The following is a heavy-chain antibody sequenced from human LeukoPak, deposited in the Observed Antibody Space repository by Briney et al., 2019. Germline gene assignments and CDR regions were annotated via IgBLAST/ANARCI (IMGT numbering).Heavy chain of an antibody. V-gene: IGHV4-39*01. J-gene: IGHJ2*01. D-gene: IGHD3-3*01. CDR3: ARPSGSPYWYFDL. CDR2: VFYSGNT. Sequence: SETLSLTCTVSGGSVSSSVSYWGWLRQPPGKGLEWIGTVFYSGNTYYNPSLKSRVTISVDRSKNQFFLSLYFVIAADTAMYYCARPSGSPYWYFDLWGRGMLVTVSP. CDR1: GGSVSSSVSY.